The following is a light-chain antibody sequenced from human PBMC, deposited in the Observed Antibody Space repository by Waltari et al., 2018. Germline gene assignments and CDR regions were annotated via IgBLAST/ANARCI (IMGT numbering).Light chain of an antibody. Sequence: VLTQTPLSLPVTPGEPAPISCRSSQSLLHSNGNTYLHWYLQRPGQSPRLLIYKVSNRESGVPDRFVGSGSGTDFTLKISRVEPEDVGVYYCMQTTKDPTFGGGTKVEIK. CDR1: QSLLHSNGNTY. CDR2: KVS. CDR3: MQTTKDPT. J-gene: IGKJ4*01. V-gene: IGKV2-28*01.